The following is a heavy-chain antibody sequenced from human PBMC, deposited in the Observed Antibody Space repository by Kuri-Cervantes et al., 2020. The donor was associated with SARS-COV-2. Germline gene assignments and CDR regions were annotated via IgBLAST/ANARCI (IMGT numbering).Heavy chain of an antibody. CDR3: ARVSYLVATIRQHPLGEYDY. CDR1: GYTFTNFG. Sequence: ASVKVSCKASGYTFTNFGIVWVRQAPGQGLEWMGWINTNTGNPTYAQGFTGRFVFSLDTSVSTAYLQISSLKAEDTAVYYCARVSYLVATIRQHPLGEYDYWGQGTLVTVSS. J-gene: IGHJ4*02. CDR2: INTNTGNP. V-gene: IGHV7-4-1*02. D-gene: IGHD5-12*01.